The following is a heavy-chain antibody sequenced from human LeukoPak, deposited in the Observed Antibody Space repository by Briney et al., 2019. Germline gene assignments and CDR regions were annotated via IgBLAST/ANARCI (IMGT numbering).Heavy chain of an antibody. V-gene: IGHV3-7*01. J-gene: IGHJ4*02. CDR1: GFTFSSYL. CDR2: IKQDGSEK. D-gene: IGHD3-3*02. Sequence: GGSLRLSCAASGFTFSSYLMSWVRQAPGKGLEWVANIKQDGSEKYYVDSVKGRFTISRDNAKNSLYLQMNSLRAEDTAVYYCAHFWSGYFGYWGQGTLVTVSS. CDR3: AHFWSGYFGY.